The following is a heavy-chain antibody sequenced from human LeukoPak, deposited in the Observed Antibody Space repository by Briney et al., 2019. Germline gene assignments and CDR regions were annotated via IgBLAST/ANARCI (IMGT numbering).Heavy chain of an antibody. CDR1: GFTFSSYS. CDR2: ISYDGSNK. Sequence: GGSLTLSCAASGFTFSSYSMQWVRQAPGKGLEWVAVISYDGSNKYYADSVKGRFTVSRDNSKNTLYLQINSLRAEDTAMFHCARDGYNFAFDYWGQGTLVTVSS. V-gene: IGHV3-30-3*01. D-gene: IGHD5-24*01. CDR3: ARDGYNFAFDY. J-gene: IGHJ4*02.